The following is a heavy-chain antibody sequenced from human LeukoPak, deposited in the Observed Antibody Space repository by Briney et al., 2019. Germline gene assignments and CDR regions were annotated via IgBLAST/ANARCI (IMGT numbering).Heavy chain of an antibody. V-gene: IGHV3-21*01. Sequence: GGSLRLSCAASGFTFSSYSMNWVRQAPGKGLEWVSSISSTSSYIYYADSVKGRFTISRDNAKNSLYLQMNSLRTEDTAVYYCARKRIRYFDWLCFDIWGQGTMVTVSS. CDR3: ARKRIRYFDWLCFDI. CDR1: GFTFSSYS. CDR2: ISSTSSYI. D-gene: IGHD3-9*01. J-gene: IGHJ3*02.